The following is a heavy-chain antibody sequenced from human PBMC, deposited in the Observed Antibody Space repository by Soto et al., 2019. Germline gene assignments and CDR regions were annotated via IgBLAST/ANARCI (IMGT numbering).Heavy chain of an antibody. D-gene: IGHD3-10*01. J-gene: IGHJ4*02. Sequence: QVQLVQSGAEVKKPGASVKVSCKASGYTFISYGISWVRQAPGQGLEWMGWISAYNGNTKYAQKVQDRVTMTTDTSTTTAKMELRRRSSVDAAVYYCTRDLRGGVSYGPGRLVDYWGQGPLLALS. CDR3: TRDLRGGVSYGPGRLVDY. CDR1: GYTFISYG. CDR2: ISAYNGNT. V-gene: IGHV1-18*01.